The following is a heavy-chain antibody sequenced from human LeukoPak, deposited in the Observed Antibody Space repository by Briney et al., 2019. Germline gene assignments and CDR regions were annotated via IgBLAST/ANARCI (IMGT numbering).Heavy chain of an antibody. Sequence: SQTLSLTCAISGDSVSSNSAGWNWIRQSPLRGLEWLGRTYYRSKWYNDYALSVKGRVTINPDTSKNQFSLQLNSVTPEDTAVYYCTRDPYYGSGRAGYYGMDVWGQGTTVIVSS. D-gene: IGHD3-10*01. CDR2: TYYRSKWYN. J-gene: IGHJ6*02. CDR1: GDSVSSNSAG. V-gene: IGHV6-1*01. CDR3: TRDPYYGSGRAGYYGMDV.